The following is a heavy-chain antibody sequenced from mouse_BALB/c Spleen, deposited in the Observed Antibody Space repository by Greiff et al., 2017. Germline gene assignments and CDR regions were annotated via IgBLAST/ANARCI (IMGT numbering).Heavy chain of an antibody. Sequence: EVQLQQSGAELVRPGALVKLSCKASGFNIKDYYMHWVEQRPEQGLEWIGWIDPENGNTIYDPKFQGKASITADTSSNTAYLQLSSLTSEDTAVYYCARMIDYWGQGTTLTVSS. CDR1: GFNIKDYY. V-gene: IGHV14-1*02. CDR2: IDPENGNT. CDR3: ARMIDY. J-gene: IGHJ2*01.